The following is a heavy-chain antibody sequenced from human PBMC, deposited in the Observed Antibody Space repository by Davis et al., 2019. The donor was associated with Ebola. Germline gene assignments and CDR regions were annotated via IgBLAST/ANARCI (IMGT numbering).Heavy chain of an antibody. CDR2: INHSGST. D-gene: IGHD5-18*01. J-gene: IGHJ5*02. V-gene: IGHV4-34*01. CDR3: ARALRYSYGYSRFDP. Sequence: GSLRLSCAVYGGSFSGYYWSWIRQPPGKGLEWIGEINHSGSTNYNPSLKSRVTISVDTSKNQFSLKLSSVTAADTAVYYCARALRYSYGYSRFDPWGQGTLVTVSS. CDR1: GGSFSGYY.